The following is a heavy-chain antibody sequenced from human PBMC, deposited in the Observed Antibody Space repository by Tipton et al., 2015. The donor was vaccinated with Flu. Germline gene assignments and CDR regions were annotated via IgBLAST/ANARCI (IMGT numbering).Heavy chain of an antibody. CDR3: ARGSRGSRWYGRD. J-gene: IGHJ4*02. V-gene: IGHV1-18*01. CDR1: GHSFTSYG. D-gene: IGHD6-13*01. CDR2: ISAYNGDT. Sequence: QLVQSGPEVKKPGASVRVSCKASGHSFTSYGIYWVRQAPGQGLEWMGWISAYNGDTDYVQKFQGRVTMTTDTSTSTAYMELRSLTSDDTAVYYCARGSRGSRWYGRDWGQGTLVTVSS.